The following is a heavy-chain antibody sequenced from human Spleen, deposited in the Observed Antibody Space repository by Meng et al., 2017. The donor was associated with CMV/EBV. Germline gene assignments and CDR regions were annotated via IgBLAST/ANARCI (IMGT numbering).Heavy chain of an antibody. D-gene: IGHD3-10*01. J-gene: IGHJ4*02. CDR2: ISAYSGDT. CDR3: ARDHVVRGVYSAY. CDR1: GGTFSSYT. Sequence: ASVKVSCKASGGTFSSYTISWVRQAPGQRPEWLGWISAYSGDTKYAERFQGRVSVTTDTSTSTAYMELRSLISDDTAVYYCARDHVVRGVYSAYWGQGTPVTVSS. V-gene: IGHV1-18*01.